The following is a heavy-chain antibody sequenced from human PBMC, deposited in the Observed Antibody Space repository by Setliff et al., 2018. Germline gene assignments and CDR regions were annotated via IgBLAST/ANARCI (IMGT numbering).Heavy chain of an antibody. CDR2: IDPRDDFT. Sequence: SCKASRYSFSDFYMHWVRQVPGEGLEALGRIDPRDDFTVYAERFKDRLTITADTSTDTSYMEMSSLRFEDTAVYYCAIDYGPTGTPYHWGQGTPVTVSS. V-gene: IGHV1-69-2*01. CDR3: AIDYGPTGTPYH. D-gene: IGHD1-1*01. CDR1: RYSFSDFY. J-gene: IGHJ4*02.